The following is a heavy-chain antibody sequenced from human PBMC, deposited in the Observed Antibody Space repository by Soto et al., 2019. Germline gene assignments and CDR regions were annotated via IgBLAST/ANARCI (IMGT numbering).Heavy chain of an antibody. CDR3: ARVLRSGNTGYAFDI. D-gene: IGHD1-26*01. J-gene: IGHJ3*02. CDR1: GFTVSSNY. CDR2: VYSGGDS. V-gene: IGHV3-66*01. Sequence: HPGGSLRLSCAASGFTVSSNYMTWVRQAPGKGLEWVSLVYSGGDSYFADSVKGRFTISRDNSKNTLSLQMNSLRAEDTAVYFCARVLRSGNTGYAFDIWGQGTMVTVSS.